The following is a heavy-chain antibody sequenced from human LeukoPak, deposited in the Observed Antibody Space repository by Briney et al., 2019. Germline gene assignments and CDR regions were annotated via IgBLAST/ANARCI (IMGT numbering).Heavy chain of an antibody. CDR2: IKSKIDGGTI. CDR3: TTTRTY. Sequence: PGGSLRLSCAASGFTLSDAWMAWVRQAPGEGLEWVGRIKSKIDGGTIDYGAPVKGRFTISRDDAKNTLYLQINSLKTEDTAMYYCTTTRTYWGQGTLVTVSS. V-gene: IGHV3-15*01. CDR1: GFTLSDAW. J-gene: IGHJ4*02.